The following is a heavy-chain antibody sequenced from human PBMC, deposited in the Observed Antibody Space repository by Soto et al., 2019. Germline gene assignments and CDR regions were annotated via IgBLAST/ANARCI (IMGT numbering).Heavy chain of an antibody. CDR2: ISSSSSYI. Sequence: PGGPLRLSCAASGFTFSSYSMNWVRQAPGKGLEWVSSISSSSSYIYYADSVKGRFTISRDNAKNSLYLQMNSLRAEDTAVYYCARADEYYYDSSGYYPDAFDIWGQGTMVTVSS. V-gene: IGHV3-21*01. D-gene: IGHD3-22*01. CDR1: GFTFSSYS. J-gene: IGHJ3*02. CDR3: ARADEYYYDSSGYYPDAFDI.